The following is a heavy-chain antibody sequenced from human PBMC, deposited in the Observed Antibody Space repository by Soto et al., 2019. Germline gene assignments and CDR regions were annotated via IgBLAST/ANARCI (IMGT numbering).Heavy chain of an antibody. J-gene: IGHJ5*02. CDR2: FDPEDGET. CDR3: AGVSAAATITCFDP. CDR1: GYTLTELS. V-gene: IGHV1-24*01. D-gene: IGHD5-12*01. Sequence: ASVKVSCKVSGYTLTELSMHWVRQAPGKGLEWMGGFDPEDGETIYAQKFQGRVTMTEDTSTDTAYMELSSLRSEDTAVYYCAGVSAAATITCFDPWGQGTLVTVSS.